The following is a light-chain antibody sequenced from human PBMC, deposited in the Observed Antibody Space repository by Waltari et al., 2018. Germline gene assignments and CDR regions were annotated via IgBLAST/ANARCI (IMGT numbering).Light chain of an antibody. CDR2: GAS. Sequence: EIVLTQSPGTLSLSPGERATLSCRASQSVSRSLAWYQQKPGQAPRLLIDGASNRAAGIPDRFSGSGSGTDFSLTISRLEPEDFAVYYCQHYVRLPATFGQGTKVEIK. CDR3: QHYVRLPAT. CDR1: QSVSRS. J-gene: IGKJ1*01. V-gene: IGKV3-20*01.